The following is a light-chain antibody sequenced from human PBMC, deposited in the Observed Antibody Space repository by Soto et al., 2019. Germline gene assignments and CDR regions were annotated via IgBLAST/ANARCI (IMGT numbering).Light chain of an antibody. CDR2: DAS. Sequence: DIQMTQSPSTLSASVGARVSITCRASQSISNWLAWYQQKPGKAPKLLIYDASSLESGVPQRFSGSGSGTEFTLTISSLQTDDFSTYYCQQYHSYWTFGQGTKVDIK. CDR3: QQYHSYWT. CDR1: QSISNW. V-gene: IGKV1-5*01. J-gene: IGKJ1*01.